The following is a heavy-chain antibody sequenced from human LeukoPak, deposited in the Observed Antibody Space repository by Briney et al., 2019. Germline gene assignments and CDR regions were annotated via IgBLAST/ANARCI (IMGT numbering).Heavy chain of an antibody. Sequence: ASVKVSCKASGYTFTSFGISWVRQAPGQGLEWMGWISPYNGNTNYPQKVQGRITVTTDTSTSTAYMELRSLRSDDTAVYYCARDKNHYDTRGDFWGQGTLVTASS. CDR1: GYTFTSFG. V-gene: IGHV1-18*01. CDR2: ISPYNGNT. CDR3: ARDKNHYDTRGDF. J-gene: IGHJ4*02. D-gene: IGHD3-22*01.